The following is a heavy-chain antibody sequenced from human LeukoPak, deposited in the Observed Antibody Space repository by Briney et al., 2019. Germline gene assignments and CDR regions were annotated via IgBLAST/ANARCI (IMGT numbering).Heavy chain of an antibody. CDR2: IYSAGTS. V-gene: IGHV3-66*01. Sequence: GGSLRLSCTVSGFSVSAIYLSWVRQVPGKGLQWVSGIYSAGTSFHTESLEGRFTVSRDNAKNSLYLQMNSLRAEDTAVYYCARDLRFGELLPNYYYMDVWGKGTTVTVSS. CDR3: ARDLRFGELLPNYYYMDV. CDR1: GFSVSAIY. J-gene: IGHJ6*03. D-gene: IGHD3-10*01.